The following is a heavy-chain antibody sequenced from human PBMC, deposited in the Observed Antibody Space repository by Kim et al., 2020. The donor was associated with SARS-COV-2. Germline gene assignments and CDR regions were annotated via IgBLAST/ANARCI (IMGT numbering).Heavy chain of an antibody. V-gene: IGHV4-59*01. CDR2: IYYSGST. Sequence: SETLSLTCTVSGGSISSYYWSWIRQPPGKGLEWIGYIYYSGSTNYNPSLKSRVTISVDTSKNQFSLKLSSVTAADTAVYYCATSAAPKALDYWGQGTLVTVSS. CDR3: ATSAAPKALDY. CDR1: GGSISSYY. D-gene: IGHD6-13*01. J-gene: IGHJ4*02.